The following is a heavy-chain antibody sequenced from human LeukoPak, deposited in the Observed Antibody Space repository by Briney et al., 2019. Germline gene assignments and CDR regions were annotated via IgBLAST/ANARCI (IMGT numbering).Heavy chain of an antibody. CDR2: INPSGGST. CDR1: GYTFTSYY. V-gene: IGHV1-46*01. J-gene: IGHJ4*02. CDR3: ARDVAVAGSDY. D-gene: IGHD6-19*01. Sequence: ASVKVSCKASGYTFTSYYMHWVRQATGQGLEWMGIINPSGGSTSYAQKFQGRVTMTRDTSTSTVYMELSSLRSEDTAVYYCARDVAVAGSDYWGQGTLVTVSS.